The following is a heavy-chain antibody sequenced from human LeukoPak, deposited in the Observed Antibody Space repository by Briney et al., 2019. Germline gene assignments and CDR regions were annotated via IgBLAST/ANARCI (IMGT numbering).Heavy chain of an antibody. J-gene: IGHJ3*02. Sequence: SETLSLTCAVSGGSINSINWWSWVRQSPGQGLEWIGEMYHTGGFNYNPSLKSRVTISLDKSKNQFSLKLDSVTEIDTAMYYCARNQAVAANRGAFDIWGQGTMVTVSS. CDR1: GGSINSINW. V-gene: IGHV4-4*02. D-gene: IGHD6-19*01. CDR3: ARNQAVAANRGAFDI. CDR2: MYHTGGF.